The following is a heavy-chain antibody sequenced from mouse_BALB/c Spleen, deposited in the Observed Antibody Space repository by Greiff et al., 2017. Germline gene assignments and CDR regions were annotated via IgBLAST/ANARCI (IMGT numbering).Heavy chain of an antibody. D-gene: IGHD3-1*01. J-gene: IGHJ4*01. V-gene: IGHV5-6-3*01. CDR3: ARERGLRAHYYAMDY. CDR1: GFTFSSYG. CDR2: INSNGGST. Sequence: EVKLVESGGGLVQPGGSLKLSCAASGFTFSSYGMSWVRQTPDKRLELVATINSNGGSTYYPDSVKGRFTISRDNAKNTLYLQMSSLKSEDTAMYYCARERGLRAHYYAMDYWGQGTSVTVSS.